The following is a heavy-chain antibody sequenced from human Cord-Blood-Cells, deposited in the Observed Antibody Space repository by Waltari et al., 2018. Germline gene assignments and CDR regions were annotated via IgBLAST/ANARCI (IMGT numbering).Heavy chain of an antibody. CDR3: ASVAARFYAFDI. Sequence: QVQLVQSGAEVKKPGSSVKVSCKASGGTFSSYAISGVGQAPGQGLEWMGGIIPIFGTANYAQKFQGRVTITADESTSTAYMELSSLRSEDTAVYYCASVAARFYAFDIWGQGTMVTVSS. CDR2: IIPIFGTA. V-gene: IGHV1-69*01. D-gene: IGHD6-6*01. CDR1: GGTFSSYA. J-gene: IGHJ3*02.